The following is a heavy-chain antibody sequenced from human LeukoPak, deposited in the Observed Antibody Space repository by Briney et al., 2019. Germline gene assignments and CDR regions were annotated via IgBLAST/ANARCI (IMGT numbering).Heavy chain of an antibody. J-gene: IGHJ4*02. Sequence: GGSLRLSCAASGFTFSVYWMSWVRQAPGKGLEWVANIKQDGSEKYYVDSVKGRFTISRDNAKNSLYLQMNSLRAEDTAVYYCARGGGSCDYWGQGTLVTVSS. CDR1: GFTFSVYW. V-gene: IGHV3-7*01. CDR2: IKQDGSEK. CDR3: ARGGGSCDY. D-gene: IGHD2-15*01.